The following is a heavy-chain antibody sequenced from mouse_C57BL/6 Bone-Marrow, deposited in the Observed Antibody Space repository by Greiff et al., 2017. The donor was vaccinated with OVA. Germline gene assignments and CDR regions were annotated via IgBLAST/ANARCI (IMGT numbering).Heavy chain of an antibody. D-gene: IGHD2-3*01. CDR2: IDPEDGDT. CDR1: GFNIKDYY. CDR3: TTGDGYYLWYFDV. J-gene: IGHJ1*03. Sequence: VQLKESGAELVRPGASVKLSCTASGFNIKDYYMHWVKQRPEQGLEWIGRIDPEDGDTEYAPKFQGKATMTADTSSNTAYLQLSSLTSEDTAVYYCTTGDGYYLWYFDVWGTGTTVTVSS. V-gene: IGHV14-1*01.